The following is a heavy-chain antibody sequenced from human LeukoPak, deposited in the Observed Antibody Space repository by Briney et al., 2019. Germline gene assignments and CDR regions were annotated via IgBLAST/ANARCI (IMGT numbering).Heavy chain of an antibody. CDR3: ARARGYASSWAY. Sequence: GGSLRLSCAASGFTFSSYWMSWVRQAPGKGLEWVANIKQDGSEKNYVDSVKGRFTISRDNAKNSLELQMNSLRDEDMAVYYCARARGYASSWAYWGQGTLVTVSS. D-gene: IGHD5-12*01. V-gene: IGHV3-7*01. CDR2: IKQDGSEK. J-gene: IGHJ4*02. CDR1: GFTFSSYW.